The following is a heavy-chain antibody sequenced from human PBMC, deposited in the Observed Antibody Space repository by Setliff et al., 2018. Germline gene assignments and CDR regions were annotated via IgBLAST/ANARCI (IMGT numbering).Heavy chain of an antibody. J-gene: IGHJ4*02. D-gene: IGHD2-8*01. CDR3: ARVGCTNGVCGLFDY. CDR1: GGSVSPYF. Sequence: SETLSLTCTVSGGSVSPYFWSWIRQPAGKGLEWIGRFFTSGSTDYNPSLSSRVTISIDTSKNHVSLQLNSVTAADTAVYYCARVGCTNGVCGLFDYWGQGTLVTVSS. V-gene: IGHV4-4*07. CDR2: FFTSGST.